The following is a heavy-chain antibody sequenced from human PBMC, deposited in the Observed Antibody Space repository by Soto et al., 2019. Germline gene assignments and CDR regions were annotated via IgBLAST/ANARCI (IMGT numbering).Heavy chain of an antibody. J-gene: IGHJ4*02. CDR1: GVSITSHY. Sequence: QVQLQESGPGLVKPSETLSLTCTVSGVSITSHYWTWIRQPPGKGLEWIGNIHYSGSTNYSPSLTSRVIISVDTSENQSSLKLSSVTTADTAVYYCTGGGPGHPFDYWGQGTLVTVSS. CDR2: IHYSGST. D-gene: IGHD7-27*01. CDR3: TGGGPGHPFDY. V-gene: IGHV4-59*11.